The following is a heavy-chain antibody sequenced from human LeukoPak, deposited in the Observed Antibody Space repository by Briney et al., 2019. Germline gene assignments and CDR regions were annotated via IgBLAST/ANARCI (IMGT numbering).Heavy chain of an antibody. CDR1: GFTVSSNY. J-gene: IGHJ4*02. CDR3: ASLCSLNGDFDY. Sequence: GGSLRLSCAASGFTVSSNYMSWVRQAPGKGLEWVSVIYSGGSTYYADSVKGRFTISRDNSKNTLYLQMNSLRAEDTAVYYCASLCSLNGDFDYWGQGTLVTVSS. CDR2: IYSGGST. V-gene: IGHV3-66*01. D-gene: IGHD1-1*01.